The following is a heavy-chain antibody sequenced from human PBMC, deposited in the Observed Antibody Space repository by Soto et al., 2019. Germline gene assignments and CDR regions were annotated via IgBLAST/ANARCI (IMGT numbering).Heavy chain of an antibody. CDR2: ISYDGSNK. V-gene: IGHV3-30-3*01. Sequence: QVQLVESGGGVVQPGRSLRLSCAASGFTFSSYAMHWVRQAPGKGLEWVAVISYDGSNKYYADSVKGRFTISRDNSKNTLYLQINSLRAEDTAVYYCATGLRVPTVTTLFDYWGQGTLVTVSS. CDR3: ATGLRVPTVTTLFDY. CDR1: GFTFSSYA. J-gene: IGHJ4*02. D-gene: IGHD4-17*01.